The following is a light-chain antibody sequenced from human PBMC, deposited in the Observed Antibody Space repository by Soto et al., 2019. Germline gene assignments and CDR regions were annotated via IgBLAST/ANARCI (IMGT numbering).Light chain of an antibody. V-gene: IGLV2-23*02. CDR1: SSDVGGYDL. CDR3: CSYAGSYTLI. CDR2: AVT. Sequence: QSVLTQPASVSGSPGQSITISCTGSSSDVGGYDLVSWYQQHPGKVPKVMIYAVTNRPSGVSNRFSGTKSGNRASLTISGLQAEDEADYYCCSYAGSYTLIFGGGTKLTVL. J-gene: IGLJ2*01.